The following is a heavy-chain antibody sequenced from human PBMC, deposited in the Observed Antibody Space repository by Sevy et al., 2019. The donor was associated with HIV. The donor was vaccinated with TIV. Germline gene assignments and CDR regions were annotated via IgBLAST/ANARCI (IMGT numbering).Heavy chain of an antibody. J-gene: IGHJ4*02. CDR1: EFTFSSYA. CDR2: ISSSSSYI. Sequence: GGSLTLSCAASEFTFSSYAMSWVRQAPGKGLEWVSSISSSSSYIYYADSVKGRFTISRDNAKNSLYLQMNSLRAEDTAVYYCARGGGYGLTTPFDYWGQGTLVTVSS. CDR3: ARGGGYGLTTPFDY. V-gene: IGHV3-21*01. D-gene: IGHD5-12*01.